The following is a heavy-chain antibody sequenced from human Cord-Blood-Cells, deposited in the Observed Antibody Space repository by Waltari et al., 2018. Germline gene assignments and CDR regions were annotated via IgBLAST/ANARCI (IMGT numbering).Heavy chain of an antibody. J-gene: IGHJ5*02. Sequence: QVQQHHWGPGLWKPSEPLSPPSAAYAGSSRVSSWSWIRQPPGKGLEWIGEINHSGSTNYNPSLKSRVTISVDTSKNQFSLKLSSVTAADTAVYYCARGPTTFDPWGQGTLVTVSS. V-gene: IGHV4-34*01. D-gene: IGHD4-17*01. CDR3: ARGPTTFDP. CDR1: AGSSRVSS. CDR2: INHSGST.